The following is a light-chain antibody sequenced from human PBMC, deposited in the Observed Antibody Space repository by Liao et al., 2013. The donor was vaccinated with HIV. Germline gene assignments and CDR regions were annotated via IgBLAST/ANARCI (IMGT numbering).Light chain of an antibody. CDR1: QIGGKS. CDR2: YDS. J-gene: IGLJ3*02. V-gene: IGLV3-21*01. Sequence: SYELTQPPSVSVAPGRTATMTCGGNQIGGKSVHWYQQQPGQAPVLVIYYDSDRPSGIPERFSGSNSGDTATLTITGAQAMDEGDYYCQAWDSATVFGGGTKLTVL. CDR3: QAWDSATV.